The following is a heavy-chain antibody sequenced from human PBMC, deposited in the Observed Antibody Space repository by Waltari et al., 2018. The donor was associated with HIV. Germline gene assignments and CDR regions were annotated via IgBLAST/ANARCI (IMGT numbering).Heavy chain of an antibody. J-gene: IGHJ6*02. V-gene: IGHV3-74*01. Sequence: EVQLVESGGGLVQPGGSLRLSCAASGFTFSSYWMHWGRPAPGKGLVWVARINSDGSSTSYADSVKGRFTISRDNAKNTLYLQMNSLRAEDTAVYYCAREYSSSWAGYGMDVWGQGTTVTVSS. D-gene: IGHD6-13*01. CDR2: INSDGSST. CDR3: AREYSSSWAGYGMDV. CDR1: GFTFSSYW.